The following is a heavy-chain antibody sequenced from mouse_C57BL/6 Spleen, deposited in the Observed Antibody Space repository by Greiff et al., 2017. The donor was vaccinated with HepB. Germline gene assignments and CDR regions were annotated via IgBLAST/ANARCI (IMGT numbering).Heavy chain of an antibody. CDR2: INPNNGGT. CDR3: ARMGYYDYGYAMDY. CDR1: GYTFTDYN. J-gene: IGHJ4*01. D-gene: IGHD2-4*01. V-gene: IGHV1-18*01. Sequence: EVQLQESGPELVKPGASVKIPCKASGYTFTDYNMDWVKQSHGKSLEWIGDINPNNGGTIYNQKFKGKATLTVDKSSSTAYMELRSLTSEDTAVYYCARMGYYDYGYAMDYWGQGTSVTVSS.